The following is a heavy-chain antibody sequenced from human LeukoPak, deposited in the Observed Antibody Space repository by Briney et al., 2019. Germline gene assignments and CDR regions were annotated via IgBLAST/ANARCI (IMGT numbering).Heavy chain of an antibody. V-gene: IGHV4-31*03. D-gene: IGHD3-22*01. Sequence: PSETLSLTCTVSGGSISSRSYYWGWIRQHPGKGLEWIGYIYHSGSTYYNPSLKSRVTISVDTSKNQFSLKLSSVTAADTAEYYCARYYYYDTSGHYYFDYWGQGTLVTVSS. CDR3: ARYYYYDTSGHYYFDY. CDR1: GGSISSRSYY. J-gene: IGHJ4*02. CDR2: IYHSGST.